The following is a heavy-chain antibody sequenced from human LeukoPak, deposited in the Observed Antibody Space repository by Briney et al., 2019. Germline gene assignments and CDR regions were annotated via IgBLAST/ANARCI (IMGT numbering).Heavy chain of an antibody. CDR2: IYPGDSDT. Sequence: RESLKISCKGSGYSFSTYWIGWVRQMPGKGLEWMGIIYPGDSDTRYSPSFQGQVTISADKSISTAYLQWSSLKASDTAMYYCARRAMATEIFDYWGQGTLVTVSS. CDR1: GYSFSTYW. CDR3: ARRAMATEIFDY. J-gene: IGHJ4*02. V-gene: IGHV5-51*01. D-gene: IGHD5-24*01.